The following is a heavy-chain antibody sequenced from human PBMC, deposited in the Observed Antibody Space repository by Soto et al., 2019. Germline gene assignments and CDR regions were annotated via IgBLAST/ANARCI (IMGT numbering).Heavy chain of an antibody. V-gene: IGHV4-30-2*01. D-gene: IGHD2-15*01. CDR2: IYHSGGT. J-gene: IGHJ4*02. Sequence: SETLSLTCAASGGSISSGGYSWSWIRQPPGKGLEWIGYIYHSGGTYYNPSLKSRVTISVDRSKNQFSLKLSSVTAADTAVYYCARTYCSGGSCSLYFDYWGQGTLVTVSS. CDR3: ARTYCSGGSCSLYFDY. CDR1: GGSISSGGYS.